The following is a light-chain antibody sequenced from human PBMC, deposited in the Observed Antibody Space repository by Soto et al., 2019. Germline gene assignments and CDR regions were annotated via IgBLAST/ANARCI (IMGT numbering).Light chain of an antibody. CDR2: GND. J-gene: IGLJ3*02. CDR1: YSNIGHND. Sequence: QSVLTQSPSVSAAPGQTVTISCSGSYSNIGHNDVSWYQQVPGTAPKLVISGNDKRPSGIPDRFSGSKSGSSATLVITGLQTGDEAVYYCGAWEDSLDAGAFCGGTKLTVL. V-gene: IGLV1-51*01. CDR3: GAWEDSLDAGA.